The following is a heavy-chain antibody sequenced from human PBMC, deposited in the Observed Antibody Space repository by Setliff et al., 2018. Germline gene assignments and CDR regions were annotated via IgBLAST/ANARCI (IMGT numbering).Heavy chain of an antibody. CDR1: GYTFTSYG. CDR2: ISAYNGNI. CDR3: VRAPPAVVIPPGRAFFDP. D-gene: IGHD2-2*01. Sequence: ASVKVSCKASGYTFTSYGVSWVRQAPGQGLEWMGWISAYNGNINYAQKFQGRVTMTTDTYTSTANMELRSLRSDDTAVYYCVRAPPAVVIPPGRAFFDPWGQGTLGTVS. V-gene: IGHV1-18*01. J-gene: IGHJ5*02.